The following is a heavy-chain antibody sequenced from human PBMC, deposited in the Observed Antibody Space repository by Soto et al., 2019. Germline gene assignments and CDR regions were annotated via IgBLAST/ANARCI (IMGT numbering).Heavy chain of an antibody. Sequence: SQTLSVRSSVAEGSSGSHGGSWIMQTPGKGLEWIGYIYYSGSTNYNPSLKSRVTISVDTSKNQFSLKLSSVTAADTAVYYCARGAFTVERPPSSHVYYSVMAFWGQGTTVTVSS. CDR1: EGSSGSHG. J-gene: IGHJ6*02. CDR2: IYYSGST. CDR3: ARGAFTVERPPSSHVYYSVMAF. D-gene: IGHD1-1*01. V-gene: IGHV4-59*11.